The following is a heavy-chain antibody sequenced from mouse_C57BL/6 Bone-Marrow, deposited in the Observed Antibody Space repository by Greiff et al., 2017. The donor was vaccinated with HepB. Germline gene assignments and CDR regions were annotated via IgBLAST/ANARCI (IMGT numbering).Heavy chain of an antibody. J-gene: IGHJ4*01. V-gene: IGHV5-16*01. CDR1: GFTFSDYY. D-gene: IGHD1-1*01. CDR2: INYDGSST. Sequence: EVQVVESEGGLVQPGSSMKLSCTASGFTFSDYYMAWVRQVPEKGLEWVANINYDGSSTYYLDSLKSRFIISRDNAKNILYLQMSSLKSEDTATYYCARDTGLYYYGSSPYYAMDYWGQGTSVTVSS. CDR3: ARDTGLYYYGSSPYYAMDY.